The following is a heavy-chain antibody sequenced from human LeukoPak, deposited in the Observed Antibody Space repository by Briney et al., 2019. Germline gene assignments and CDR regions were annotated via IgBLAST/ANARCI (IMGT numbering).Heavy chain of an antibody. D-gene: IGHD3-10*01. CDR1: GYIFTSYY. V-gene: IGHV1-46*01. J-gene: IGHJ4*02. CDR2: INPSGGNT. Sequence: ASVKVSCKASGYIFTSYYMHWVRQAPGQGLEWMGIINPSGGNTNYAQKFQGRVTMTRDTSTSTVYMELSRLRSDDTAVYYCARGGGGITMVRGVPFDYWGQGTLVTVSS. CDR3: ARGGGGITMVRGVPFDY.